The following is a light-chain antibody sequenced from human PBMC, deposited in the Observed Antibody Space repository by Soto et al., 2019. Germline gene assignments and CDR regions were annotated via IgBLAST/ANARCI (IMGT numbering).Light chain of an antibody. V-gene: IGKV3-20*01. Sequence: EVVLTQSPDTLSLSPGGRATLSCRASQSVIGRQLAWYQHKPGQAPRLLIYGVSTRATGIPDRFTGSGSGTGFTLTISRLEPEDFAVFYCQVYGPSPPITFGQGTRLEIK. CDR3: QVYGPSPPIT. CDR2: GVS. CDR1: QSVIGRQ. J-gene: IGKJ5*01.